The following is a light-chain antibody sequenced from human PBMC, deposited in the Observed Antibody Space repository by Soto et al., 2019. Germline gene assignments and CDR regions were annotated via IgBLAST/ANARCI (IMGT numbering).Light chain of an antibody. CDR3: QQYCSSPPLT. V-gene: IGKV3-20*01. Sequence: ELVLTQSPGTLSLSPGETATLSCRASQSVTSSYLVWYQQKPGQAPRLLIYGASNRATGIPDRFSGSGSGTDFTLTISRLEPADFAVYYCQQYCSSPPLTFGGGTKVEIK. J-gene: IGKJ4*01. CDR2: GAS. CDR1: QSVTSSY.